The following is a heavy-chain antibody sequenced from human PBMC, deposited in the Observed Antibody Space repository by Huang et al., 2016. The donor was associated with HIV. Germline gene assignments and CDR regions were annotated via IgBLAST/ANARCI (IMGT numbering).Heavy chain of an antibody. CDR2: RSDEGRDT. J-gene: IGHJ4*02. CDR1: GFTFSNFT. D-gene: IGHD2-15*01. CDR3: ARAALGYYDY. V-gene: IGHV3-30*04. Sequence: QVQLVESGGGVVQPGRSLRLSCAASGFTFSNFTMHWVRQAPGKGLKGVSVRSDEGRDTYYADSVRGRFTISRDNSKNTLYLQMNSLRAEDTAVYYCARAALGYYDYWGQGTLVTVSS.